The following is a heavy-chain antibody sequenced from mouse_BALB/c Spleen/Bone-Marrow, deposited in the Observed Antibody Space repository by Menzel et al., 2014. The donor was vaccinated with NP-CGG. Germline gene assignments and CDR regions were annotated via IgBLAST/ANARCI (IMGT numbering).Heavy chain of an antibody. V-gene: IGHV5-17*02. J-gene: IGHJ2*01. Sequence: EVKVVESGGGLVQPGGSRKLSCAASGFTFSSFAMHWVRPAPEKGLEWVAYISSGSSTIYYADTVMGRFTISRDNPKNTLFLQMTSLRSEDTAMYYCARSGSSSGYFDYWGQGTTLTVSS. CDR1: GFTFSSFA. CDR3: ARSGSSSGYFDY. D-gene: IGHD1-1*01. CDR2: ISSGSSTI.